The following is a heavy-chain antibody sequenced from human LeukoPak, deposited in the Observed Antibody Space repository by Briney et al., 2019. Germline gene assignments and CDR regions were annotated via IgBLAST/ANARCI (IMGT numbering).Heavy chain of an antibody. V-gene: IGHV3-23*01. J-gene: IGHJ4*02. Sequence: GGSLRLSCAASLFTFSSYAMTWVRQAPGKGLEWVSTINPSGGDTYYADSVRGRFTISRDNSKKTLYLQMDSLRAEDTAVYYCAKAYNYGSGSYYSFFDNWGQGALVTVSS. CDR2: INPSGGDT. D-gene: IGHD3-10*01. CDR3: AKAYNYGSGSYYSFFDN. CDR1: LFTFSSYA.